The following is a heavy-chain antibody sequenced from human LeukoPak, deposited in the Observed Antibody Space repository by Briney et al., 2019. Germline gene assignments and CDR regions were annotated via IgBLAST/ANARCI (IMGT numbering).Heavy chain of an antibody. V-gene: IGHV4-61*01. D-gene: IGHD1-7*01. Sequence: PSETLSLTCTVSGGSVSSGSYYWSWIRQPPGKGLEWIGYIYYSGSTNYNPSLKSRVTISVDTSKNQFSLKLSSVTAADTAVYYCARAITGTTRWFDPWGQGTLVTVSS. CDR2: IYYSGST. CDR1: GGSVSSGSYY. CDR3: ARAITGTTRWFDP. J-gene: IGHJ5*02.